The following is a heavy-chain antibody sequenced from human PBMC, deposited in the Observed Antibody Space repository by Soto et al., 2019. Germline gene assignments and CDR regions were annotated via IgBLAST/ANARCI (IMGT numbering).Heavy chain of an antibody. Sequence: QVHLVESGGGVVQPGRSLRLSCAASGFSFSTYGMHWVRQAPGKGLEWVAFISNDGSNKYYADSVKGRFTISRDNSKNTLYQQMNSRRAEDTAVYYWAKGFGNYWAFDYWGQGTLVTVSS. CDR3: AKGFGNYWAFDY. CDR2: ISNDGSNK. V-gene: IGHV3-30*18. CDR1: GFSFSTYG. J-gene: IGHJ4*02. D-gene: IGHD1-26*01.